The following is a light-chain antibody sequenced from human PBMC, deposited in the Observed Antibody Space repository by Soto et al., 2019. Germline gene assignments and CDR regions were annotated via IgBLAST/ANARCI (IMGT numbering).Light chain of an antibody. CDR1: QSVSSSY. Sequence: EVVMTQSPATLSASPGERGILSCMASQSVSSSYLAWYQQKPGQAPRLLIYDASSRASGLPDRFSGSGSETDFTLTVSRLEPEDFAVYFCHQYGSSPQTFGQGTKV. CDR2: DAS. J-gene: IGKJ1*01. CDR3: HQYGSSPQT. V-gene: IGKV3-20*01.